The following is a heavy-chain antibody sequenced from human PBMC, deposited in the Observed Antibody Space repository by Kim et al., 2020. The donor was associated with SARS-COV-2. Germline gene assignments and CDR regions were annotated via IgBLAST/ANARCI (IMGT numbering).Heavy chain of an antibody. Sequence: SETLSLTCAVYGGSFSGYYWSWIRQPPGKGLEWIGEINHSGSTNYNPSLKSRVTISVDTSKNQFSLKLSSVTAADTAVYYCASGTRQWLSRNYYYYMDV. D-gene: IGHD6-19*01. CDR2: INHSGST. J-gene: IGHJ6*03. CDR1: GGSFSGYY. CDR3: ASGTRQWLSRNYYYYMDV. V-gene: IGHV4-34*01.